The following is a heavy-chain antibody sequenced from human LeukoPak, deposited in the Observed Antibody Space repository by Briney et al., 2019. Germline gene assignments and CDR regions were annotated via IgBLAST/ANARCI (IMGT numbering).Heavy chain of an antibody. J-gene: IGHJ4*02. V-gene: IGHV4-59*01. D-gene: IGHD3-10*01. CDR2: IYYTGST. CDR3: ARGVWSLHSGVSVDS. CDR1: GASISDYY. Sequence: SETLSLTCSMSGASISDYYWSCIRHAPGKGLEWVGHIYYTGSTNYSPSLKSRVTISVDTSKSQFSLRLSSVTAGDTAVYYCARGVWSLHSGVSVDSWGQGMLVTVSS.